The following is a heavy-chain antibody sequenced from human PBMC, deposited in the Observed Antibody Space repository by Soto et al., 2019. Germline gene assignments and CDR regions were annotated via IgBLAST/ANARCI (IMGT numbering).Heavy chain of an antibody. CDR1: GYTFTSYY. CDR2: INPSGGST. D-gene: IGHD6-19*01. J-gene: IGHJ4*02. Sequence: ASVKVSCKASGYTFTSYYMHWVRQAPGQGLEWMGIINPSGGSTSYAQKFQGRVTMTRDTSTSTVYMELSSLRSEDTAVYYCARDATIYPGIAVAGTGMFDYWGQGTLVTVSS. V-gene: IGHV1-46*01. CDR3: ARDATIYPGIAVAGTGMFDY.